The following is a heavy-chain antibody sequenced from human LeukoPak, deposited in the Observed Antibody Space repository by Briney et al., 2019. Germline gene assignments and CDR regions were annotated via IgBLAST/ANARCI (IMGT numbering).Heavy chain of an antibody. Sequence: SGPTLVNPTQTLTLTCTFSGFSLITSGMCVSWIRHPPGKALEWLAHIDWDDDKYYSTSLKTRLTISKDTSKNQVVLTMTNMDPVDTATYYCAQSTLGYCTNGAFDYWGQGTLVTVSS. D-gene: IGHD2-8*01. CDR2: IDWDDDK. CDR3: AQSTLGYCTNGAFDY. CDR1: GFSLITSGMC. V-gene: IGHV2-70*01. J-gene: IGHJ4*02.